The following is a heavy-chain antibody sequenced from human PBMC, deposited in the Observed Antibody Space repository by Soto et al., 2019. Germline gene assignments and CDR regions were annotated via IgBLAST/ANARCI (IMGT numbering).Heavy chain of an antibody. CDR2: ISAYNGNT. CDR1: GYTFTSYG. V-gene: IGHV1-18*01. Sequence: QVPLVQSGAEVKKPGASVKVSCKASGYTFTSYGISWVRQAPGQGLEWMGWISAYNGNTNYAQKLQGKVTMTTDTTTSTAYMELRSLRSDDTAVYYCARALVPAAMAYYAFDIWGQGTMVTVSS. D-gene: IGHD2-2*01. CDR3: ARALVPAAMAYYAFDI. J-gene: IGHJ3*02.